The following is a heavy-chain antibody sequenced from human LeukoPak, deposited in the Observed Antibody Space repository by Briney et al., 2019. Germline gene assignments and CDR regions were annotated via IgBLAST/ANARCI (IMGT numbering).Heavy chain of an antibody. CDR3: ARLLYYYDSTTYQRYFDY. Sequence: GGSLRLSCAASGFTVSSNYMNWVRQAPGKGLEWVSIIYSGGNTYYADSVKGRIPISRDNSQNTLYLQMTSLRPEDTAVYYCARLLYYYDSTTYQRYFDYWGQGTLVTVSS. CDR1: GFTVSSNY. D-gene: IGHD3-22*01. CDR2: IYSGGNT. J-gene: IGHJ4*02. V-gene: IGHV3-53*01.